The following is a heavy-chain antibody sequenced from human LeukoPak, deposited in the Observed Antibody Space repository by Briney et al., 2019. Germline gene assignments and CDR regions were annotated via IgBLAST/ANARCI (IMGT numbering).Heavy chain of an antibody. V-gene: IGHV1-24*01. D-gene: IGHD2-21*02. CDR2: FDPEDGET. CDR3: ATDHPAYCGGDCYSSWYYFDY. CDR1: GYTLTELS. J-gene: IGHJ4*02. Sequence: ASVKVSCKVSGYTLTELSMHWVRQAPGKGLEWMGGFDPEDGETIYAQKFQGRVTMTEDTSTDTAYMELSSLRSEDTAVYYCATDHPAYCGGDCYSSWYYFDYWGQGTLVTVSS.